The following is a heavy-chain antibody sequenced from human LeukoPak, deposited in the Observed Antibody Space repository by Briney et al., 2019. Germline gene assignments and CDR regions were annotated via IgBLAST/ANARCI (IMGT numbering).Heavy chain of an antibody. V-gene: IGHV3-53*01. D-gene: IGHD6-19*01. CDR3: AGGQMFTSGGFES. CDR2: LYTAGDT. Sequence: PGGSLRLSCAASGFSVSSKYMSWVRQAPGKGLEWVSVLYTAGDTYYADSVKGRFTISRDNSKNTLSLQMNSLRPDDTALYYCAGGQMFTSGGFESWGQGALVTVSS. J-gene: IGHJ4*02. CDR1: GFSVSSKY.